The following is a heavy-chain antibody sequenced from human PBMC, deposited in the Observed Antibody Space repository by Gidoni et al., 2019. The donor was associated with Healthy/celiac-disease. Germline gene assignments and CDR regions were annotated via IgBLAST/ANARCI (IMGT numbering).Heavy chain of an antibody. J-gene: IGHJ2*01. CDR2: IHTSGST. CDR3: ARDVGGNSPWYFDL. V-gene: IGHV4-61*02. D-gene: IGHD2-21*02. Sequence: QVQLQESGPGLVKPSQTLSLTCTVSGGSISSGSYYLRWIRQPAGKGLGWIGRIHTSGSTNYNPSLKSRVTMSVDTSKNQFSLKLSSVTAADTAVYYCARDVGGNSPWYFDLWGRGTLVPVSS. CDR1: GGSISSGSYY.